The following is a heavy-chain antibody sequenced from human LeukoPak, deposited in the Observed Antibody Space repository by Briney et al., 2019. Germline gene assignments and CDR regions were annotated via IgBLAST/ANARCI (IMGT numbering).Heavy chain of an antibody. CDR3: ARGYGDFPFDY. V-gene: IGHV3-53*01. Sequence: GGSLRLSCAVSGFTVSSNYMSWVRQAPGKGLEWVSVIYSGGSTYYADSVKGRFTISRDNSKNTLYLQMNSLRAEDTAVYYCARGYGDFPFDYWGQGTLVTVSS. D-gene: IGHD4-17*01. CDR2: IYSGGST. J-gene: IGHJ4*02. CDR1: GFTVSSNY.